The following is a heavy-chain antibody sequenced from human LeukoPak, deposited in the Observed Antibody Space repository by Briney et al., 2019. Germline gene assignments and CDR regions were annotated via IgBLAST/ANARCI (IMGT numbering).Heavy chain of an antibody. Sequence: ASVKVSCKSSGYTFSMYAIHWVRQPRGQRRDWMGCINCGHRDTKYSQRFQGRVTITRDTAATTAHMDLSSLRSDDTAVYYCARTPGPMVRGLKFYYYGMDVWGKGTTVTVSS. CDR1: GYTFSMYA. J-gene: IGHJ6*04. D-gene: IGHD3-10*01. CDR2: INCGHRDT. V-gene: IGHV1-3*01. CDR3: ARTPGPMVRGLKFYYYGMDV.